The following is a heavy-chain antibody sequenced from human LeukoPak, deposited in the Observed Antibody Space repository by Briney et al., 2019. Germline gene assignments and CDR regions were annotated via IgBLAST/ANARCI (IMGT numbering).Heavy chain of an antibody. CDR1: GFTFSSYA. Sequence: GGSLRLSCVASGFTFSSYAMSWVRQAPGKGLEWVSVISGSGGSTYYADSVKGRFTISRDNSKNTLYLQMNSLRTEDTAVYYCASSRTAASSNWFDPWGQGTLVTVSS. CDR2: ISGSGGST. CDR3: ASSRTAASSNWFDP. D-gene: IGHD2-2*01. J-gene: IGHJ5*02. V-gene: IGHV3-23*01.